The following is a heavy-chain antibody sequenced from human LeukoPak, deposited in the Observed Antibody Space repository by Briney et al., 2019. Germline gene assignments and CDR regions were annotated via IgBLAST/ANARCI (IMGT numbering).Heavy chain of an antibody. V-gene: IGHV3-11*01. Sequence: GGSLRLSCAASGFTFSDYYMSWIRQAPGKGLEWVSYISSSGSTIYYADSVKGRFTISGDNAKNSLYLQMNSLRAEDTAVYYCASSLYLYYYYGMDVWGQGTTVTVSS. CDR1: GFTFSDYY. CDR2: ISSSGSTI. D-gene: IGHD5/OR15-5a*01. J-gene: IGHJ6*02. CDR3: ASSLYLYYYYGMDV.